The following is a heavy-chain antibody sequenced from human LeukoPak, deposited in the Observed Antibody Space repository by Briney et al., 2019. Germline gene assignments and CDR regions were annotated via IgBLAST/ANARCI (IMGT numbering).Heavy chain of an antibody. Sequence: GGSLRLSCAASGFTFSSYSMNWVRQAPGKGLEWISYISSSGDTIFYADSVKGRFTISRDNAKNSLYLEMNSLRADDTAVYYCARVQFQWFDPWGQGNLVTVSS. CDR3: ARVQFQWFDP. CDR2: ISSSGDTI. V-gene: IGHV3-48*04. J-gene: IGHJ5*02. D-gene: IGHD6-19*01. CDR1: GFTFSSYS.